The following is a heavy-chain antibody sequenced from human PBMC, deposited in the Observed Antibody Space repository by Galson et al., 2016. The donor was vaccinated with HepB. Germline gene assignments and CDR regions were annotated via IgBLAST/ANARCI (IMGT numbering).Heavy chain of an antibody. J-gene: IGHJ5*02. CDR2: MYYSAST. V-gene: IGHV4-59*02. Sequence: SETLSLTCTVSGVSVSTYYWSWIRQPPGKGLEWIGYMYYSASTNYNPSLRGRVSISVDTSISAAYMELSSLRSDDTAVYYCARLNFISSPLFNCFDPWGQGTRVTVSS. D-gene: IGHD3-10*01. CDR1: GVSVSTYY. CDR3: ARLNFISSPLFNCFDP.